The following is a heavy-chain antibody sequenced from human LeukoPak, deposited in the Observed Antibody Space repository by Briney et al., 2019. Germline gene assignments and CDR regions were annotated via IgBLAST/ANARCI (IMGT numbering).Heavy chain of an antibody. CDR2: ISWNSGSI. J-gene: IGHJ4*02. V-gene: IGHV3-9*01. Sequence: GGSLRLSCAASGFTFDDYAMHWVRQAPGKGLEWVSGISWNSGSIGYADSVKGRFTISRDNAKNSLYLQMSSLRAEDTALYCCAKVSGTYYFDYWGQGTLVTVSS. D-gene: IGHD6-25*01. CDR3: AKVSGTYYFDY. CDR1: GFTFDDYA.